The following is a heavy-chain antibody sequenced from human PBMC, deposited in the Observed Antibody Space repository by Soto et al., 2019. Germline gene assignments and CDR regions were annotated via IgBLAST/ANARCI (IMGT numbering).Heavy chain of an antibody. J-gene: IGHJ5*02. CDR2: IYYSGST. CDR3: ARYRDDFWSGYFRWFDP. CDR1: GGSISIYY. D-gene: IGHD3-3*01. V-gene: IGHV4-59*01. Sequence: SETLSLTCTVSGGSISIYYWSWIRHPPGKGLEWIGYIYYSGSTNYNPSLKSRVTISVDTSKNQFSLKLSSVTAADTAVYYCARYRDDFWSGYFRWFDPWGQGTLVTVSS.